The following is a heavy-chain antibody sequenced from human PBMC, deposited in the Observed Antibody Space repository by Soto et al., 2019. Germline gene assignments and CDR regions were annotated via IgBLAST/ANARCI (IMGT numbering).Heavy chain of an antibody. CDR1: GGSFSGYY. CDR3: ARGFPTVTTTYYFDY. J-gene: IGHJ4*02. D-gene: IGHD4-17*01. CDR2: INHSGST. V-gene: IGHV4-34*01. Sequence: SETLSLTCAVYGGSFSGYYWSWIRQPPGKGLEWIGEINHSGSTNYNPSLKSRVTISVDTSKNQFSLKLSSVTAADTAVYYCARGFPTVTTTYYFDYWGQGTLVTVSS.